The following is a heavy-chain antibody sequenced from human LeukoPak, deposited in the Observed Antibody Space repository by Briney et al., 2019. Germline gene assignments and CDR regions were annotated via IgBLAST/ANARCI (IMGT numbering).Heavy chain of an antibody. CDR3: ARGYSGYDLGEDY. J-gene: IGHJ4*02. D-gene: IGHD5-12*01. V-gene: IGHV3-30*04. Sequence: GXSLXLSCAASGFTFSSYAMHWVRQAPGKGLEWVAXISYDGSSKYYADSVKGRFTISRDNSKNTLYLQMNSLRAEDTAVYYCARGYSGYDLGEDYWGQGTLVTVSS. CDR2: ISYDGSSK. CDR1: GFTFSSYA.